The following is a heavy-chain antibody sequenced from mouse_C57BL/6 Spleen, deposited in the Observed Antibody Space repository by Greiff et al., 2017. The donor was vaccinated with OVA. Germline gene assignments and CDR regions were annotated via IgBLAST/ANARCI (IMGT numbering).Heavy chain of an antibody. CDR1: GYTFTSYW. J-gene: IGHJ4*01. CDR2: IDPSDSYT. D-gene: IGHD2-4*01. Sequence: QVHVKQPGAELVMPGASVKLSCKASGYTFTSYWMHWVKQRPGQGLEWIGEIDPSDSYTNYNQKFKGKSTLTVDKSSSTAYMQLSSLTSEDSAVYYCARGGYDYDDYYAMDYWGQGTSVTVSS. CDR3: ARGGYDYDDYYAMDY. V-gene: IGHV1-69*01.